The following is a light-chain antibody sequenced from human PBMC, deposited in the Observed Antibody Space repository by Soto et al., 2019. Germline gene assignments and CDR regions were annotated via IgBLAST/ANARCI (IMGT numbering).Light chain of an antibody. CDR3: SSYITTSTVV. Sequence: QSALTQPASVSGSPGQSITISCTGTSSDVGGYNYVSWYQHHPGKAPKLMIYDVTNRPSGVSNRFSGSKSGNTASLTISGVQSEDEASYYCSSYITTSTVVFGGGTKLTVL. V-gene: IGLV2-14*03. CDR2: DVT. CDR1: SSDVGGYNY. J-gene: IGLJ2*01.